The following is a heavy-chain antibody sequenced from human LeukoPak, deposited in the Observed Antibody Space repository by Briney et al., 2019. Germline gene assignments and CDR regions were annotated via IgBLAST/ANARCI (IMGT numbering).Heavy chain of an antibody. CDR2: IDYIGGKK. J-gene: IGHJ6*03. Sequence: GGSLRLSCAASGVTFSSYFMHWVRQAPGKGLEWVSGIDYIGGKKYYVDSVKGRFTISRDNSNNMMYLQMNGLRAEDTAVYYCAKGAYDFDYHYYYYMDVWGKGTTVTVSS. CDR1: GVTFSSYF. CDR3: AKGAYDFDYHYYYYMDV. D-gene: IGHD3-3*01. V-gene: IGHV3-23*01.